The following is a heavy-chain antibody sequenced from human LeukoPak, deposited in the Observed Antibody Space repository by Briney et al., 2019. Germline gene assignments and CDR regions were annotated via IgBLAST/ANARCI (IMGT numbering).Heavy chain of an antibody. CDR1: GYTFTDYA. D-gene: IGHD6-25*01. V-gene: IGHV7-4-1*02. J-gene: IGHJ3*02. CDR3: ARNPGYDAFDI. Sequence: ASVKVSYKASGYTFTDYAMNWVRQAPGQGLEWMGWINTNTGNLMYAQGFTGRFVFSLDTSVSTAYLQISSLKADDTPVYYCARNPGYDAFDIWGQGTMVTVSS. CDR2: INTNTGNL.